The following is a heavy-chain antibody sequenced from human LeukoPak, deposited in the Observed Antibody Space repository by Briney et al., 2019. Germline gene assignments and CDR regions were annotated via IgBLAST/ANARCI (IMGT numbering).Heavy chain of an antibody. CDR1: GGSISSSSYY. CDR2: IYHSGST. CDR3: ARDQAPYYDRSGYHYSATAAAFDI. D-gene: IGHD3-22*01. V-gene: IGHV4-39*07. Sequence: PSETLSLTCTVSGGSISSSSYYWGWIRQPPGKGLEWIGSIYHSGSTYSSPSLMSRVTISVDTSKNQFSLKLSSVTAADTAVYYCARDQAPYYDRSGYHYSATAAAFDIWGQGTMVTVSS. J-gene: IGHJ3*02.